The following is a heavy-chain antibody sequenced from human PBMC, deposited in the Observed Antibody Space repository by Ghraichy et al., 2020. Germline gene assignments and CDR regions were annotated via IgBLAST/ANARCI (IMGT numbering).Heavy chain of an antibody. CDR1: GFTFSDHY. Sequence: GSLRLSCAAYGFTFSDHYMEWVRQAPGKGLEWLGRIQNKGRRKVADYAASVKGRFTMSRDDSKNSLYLQMNSLKIEDTALYYCARDSATAMAVWGQGTTVTVSS. D-gene: IGHD6-25*01. CDR2: IQNKGRRKVA. V-gene: IGHV3-72*01. J-gene: IGHJ6*02. CDR3: ARDSATAMAV.